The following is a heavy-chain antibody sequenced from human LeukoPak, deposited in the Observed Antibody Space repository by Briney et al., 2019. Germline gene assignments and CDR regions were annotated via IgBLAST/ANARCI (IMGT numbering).Heavy chain of an antibody. CDR1: GYTFTGSY. CDR2: INPNNGGT. D-gene: IGHD6-13*01. V-gene: IGHV1-2*02. Sequence: ASVKVSCKASGYTFTGSYMHWVRQAPGQGLEWMGLINPNNGGTNYAQKFQGRVTMTRDTSISTAYMELSRLRSDDTAMYYCARGSEITAAGERPFDYWGQGTLVTVSS. J-gene: IGHJ4*02. CDR3: ARGSEITAAGERPFDY.